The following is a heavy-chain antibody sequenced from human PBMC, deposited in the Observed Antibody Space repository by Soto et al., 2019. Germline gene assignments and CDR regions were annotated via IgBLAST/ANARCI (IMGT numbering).Heavy chain of an antibody. CDR1: GFNFEDYA. CDR2: INWNSGIT. CDR3: ARGRGALTVVSNWFDP. Sequence: GGSLGLSFVAFGFNFEDYAMHWIRQAPGKGLEWVSGINWNSGITGYADSVKGRFTISRDNANNSLHLEMSSLKTEDTALYYCARGRGALTVVSNWFDPWGQGTLVTVSS. V-gene: IGHV3-9*01. D-gene: IGHD2-15*01. J-gene: IGHJ5*02.